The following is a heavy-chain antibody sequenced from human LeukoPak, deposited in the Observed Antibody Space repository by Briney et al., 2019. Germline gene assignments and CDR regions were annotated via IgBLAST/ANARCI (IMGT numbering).Heavy chain of an antibody. Sequence: PGGSLRLSCEASGFTFSSFHMSWVRQAPGKGLEWVSAISGSGGSTYYADSVKGRFTISRDNSKNTLYLQMNSLRAEDTAVYYCAKDLLVLSGSYFSWGQGTLVTVSS. CDR1: GFTFSSFH. V-gene: IGHV3-23*01. J-gene: IGHJ4*02. CDR2: ISGSGGST. D-gene: IGHD1-26*01. CDR3: AKDLLVLSGSYFS.